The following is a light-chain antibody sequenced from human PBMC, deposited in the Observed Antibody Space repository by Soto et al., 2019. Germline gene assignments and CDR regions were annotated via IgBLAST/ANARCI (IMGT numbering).Light chain of an antibody. Sequence: DIQFTQSASALSASVGDRVTITCRASQSISSWLAWYQQKPGKAPKLLIYDASSLESGVPSRFSGSGSGTEFTLTISSLQPDDFATYSCQQSYNSPSTFGQGTKVDIK. V-gene: IGKV1-5*01. CDR3: QQSYNSPST. J-gene: IGKJ1*01. CDR2: DAS. CDR1: QSISSW.